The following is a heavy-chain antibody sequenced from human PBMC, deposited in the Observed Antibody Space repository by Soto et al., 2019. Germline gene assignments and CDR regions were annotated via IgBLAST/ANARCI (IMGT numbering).Heavy chain of an antibody. J-gene: IGHJ4*01. CDR3: TTDSYITSIIVRFDY. CDR2: VKSKNDGGTT. D-gene: IGHD3-22*01. V-gene: IGHV3-15*07. Sequence: GGSLRLSCAASGFTFSNAWINRVRQAPGKGLEWVGRVKSKNDGGTTDFAAPVKGRFAISRDDSKNMVYLEMNSLQTEDTAIYYCTTDSYITSIIVRFDYWGHGTLVTVS. CDR1: GFTFSNAW.